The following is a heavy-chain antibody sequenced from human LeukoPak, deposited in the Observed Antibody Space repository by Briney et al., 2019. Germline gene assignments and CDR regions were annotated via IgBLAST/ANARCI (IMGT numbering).Heavy chain of an antibody. J-gene: IGHJ4*02. D-gene: IGHD6-13*01. V-gene: IGHV4-59*11. CDR3: ARASSSWYTIDY. CDR1: GGSISSHC. CDR2: IYYSGST. Sequence: SETLSLTCTVSGGSISSHCWSWLRQPPGKGLEWIGYIYYSGSTNYNPSLKSRVTISVDTSKNQFSLKLSSVTAADTAVYYCARASSSWYTIDYWGQGTLVTVSS.